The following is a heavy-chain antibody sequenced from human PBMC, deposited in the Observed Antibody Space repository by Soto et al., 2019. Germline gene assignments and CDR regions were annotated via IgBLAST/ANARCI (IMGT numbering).Heavy chain of an antibody. J-gene: IGHJ4*02. CDR3: AKDRVPNDSPGYYSIALDD. CDR2: ISAYNGNT. Sequence: ASVKVSCKASGYTFTSYGISWVRQAPGQGLEWMGWISAYNGNTNYAQKLQGRVTMTTDTSTSTAYMELRSLRSDDTAMYHCAKDRVPNDSPGYYSIALDDWGQGTLVTVS. D-gene: IGHD3-22*01. CDR1: GYTFTSYG. V-gene: IGHV1-18*01.